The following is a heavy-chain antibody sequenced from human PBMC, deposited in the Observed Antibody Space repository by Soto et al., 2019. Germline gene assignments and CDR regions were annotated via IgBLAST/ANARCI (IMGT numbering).Heavy chain of an antibody. J-gene: IGHJ3*01. CDR2: INPTSSHI. Sequence: EVQLVESGGGLVMPGGSLRLSCAASGFTFSAYHMNWVRQAPGKGLEWVSSINPTSSHIYYADSVRGRFTISRDDSKNSVSLQMNSLRTEDAALYYCARGYCGGGGCYLRRDAFDVWGQGTMVPVSS. CDR3: ARGYCGGGGCYLRRDAFDV. D-gene: IGHD2-15*01. V-gene: IGHV3-21*01. CDR1: GFTFSAYH.